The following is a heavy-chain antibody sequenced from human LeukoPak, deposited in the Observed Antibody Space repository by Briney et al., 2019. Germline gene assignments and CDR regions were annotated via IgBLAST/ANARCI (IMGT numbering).Heavy chain of an antibody. CDR2: IQSKTYGEGT. V-gene: IGHV3-49*04. D-gene: IGHD2-2*01. CDR3: TASDHLYCSSSSCHFDY. J-gene: IGHJ4*02. Sequence: GGSLRLSCTPSGLSFGDYGMSWVRQAPGRGLEWVSFIQSKTYGEGTMYAASVRGRFTISRDDSRSTAYLQMNSLKTEDTAVYYCTASDHLYCSSSSCHFDYWGQGTLVTVAS. CDR1: GLSFGDYG.